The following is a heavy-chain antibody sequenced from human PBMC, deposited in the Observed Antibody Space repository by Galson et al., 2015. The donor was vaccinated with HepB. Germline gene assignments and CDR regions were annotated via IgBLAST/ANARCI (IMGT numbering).Heavy chain of an antibody. CDR2: ISSSRTTI. J-gene: IGHJ5*02. CDR3: ARLTTMTAINWFDP. Sequence: SLRLSCAASGFTFSRFGMNWVRQAPGKGLEWVSYISSSRTTIYYADSVKGRFTISRDNAKNSLYLQMSSLRAEDTAVYYCARLTTMTAINWFDPWGQGTLVTVSS. CDR1: GFTFSRFG. V-gene: IGHV3-48*04. D-gene: IGHD4-17*01.